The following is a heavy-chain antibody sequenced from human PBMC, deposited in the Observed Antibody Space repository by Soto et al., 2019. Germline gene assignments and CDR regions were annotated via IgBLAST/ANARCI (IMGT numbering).Heavy chain of an antibody. CDR2: IIPILNSP. D-gene: IGHD2-2*01. Sequence: SVKVSCKASGGTFGSYATTWVRRAPGQGLEWLGGIIPILNSPAYAQKFQARVVITADEITNTAYMELNSLRFDDTAVYYCAREAPYCTSATCPKFYDMDVWGQGTTVTVSS. CDR1: GGTFGSYA. V-gene: IGHV1-69*13. CDR3: AREAPYCTSATCPKFYDMDV. J-gene: IGHJ6*02.